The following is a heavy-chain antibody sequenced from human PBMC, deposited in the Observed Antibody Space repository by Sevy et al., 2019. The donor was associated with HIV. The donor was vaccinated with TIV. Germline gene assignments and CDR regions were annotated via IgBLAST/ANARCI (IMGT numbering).Heavy chain of an antibody. Sequence: GGSLRLSCAASGFTFSKYWMSWVRQAPGKGLEWVANINQDGSEKYYVDSVKGRFTISRDNGKSSLYLQMNSLRAEDTAVYYCARETGSSHFDYWGQGTLVTVSS. D-gene: IGHD3-10*01. V-gene: IGHV3-7*01. CDR1: GFTFSKYW. CDR2: INQDGSEK. J-gene: IGHJ4*02. CDR3: ARETGSSHFDY.